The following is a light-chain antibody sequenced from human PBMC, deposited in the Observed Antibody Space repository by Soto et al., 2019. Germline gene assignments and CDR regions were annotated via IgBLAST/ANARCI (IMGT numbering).Light chain of an antibody. J-gene: IGKJ5*01. CDR3: QQYSSSLPT. CDR1: QSVSSSY. V-gene: IGKV3-20*01. CDR2: GAS. Sequence: EIVLTQSPGTLSLSPGERATLSCRASQSVSSSYLAWYQQKPGQAPMLLIYGASSRATGIPDRFSGSGSGTDFTLTISRLEPEDFAVYYCQQYSSSLPTFGQGTRLEIK.